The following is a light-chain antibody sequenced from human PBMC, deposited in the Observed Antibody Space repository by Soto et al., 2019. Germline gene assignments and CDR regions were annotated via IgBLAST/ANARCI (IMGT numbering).Light chain of an antibody. CDR3: QQYGSSPT. V-gene: IGKV3-20*01. J-gene: IGKJ5*01. CDR1: QSVSNNY. Sequence: EVVMTQSPATLPVSPGGRVTLSCRASQSVSNNYLAWYQQKPGQAPRRLIYGASSRATGIPDRFSGSGSGTDFTLTISRLEPEDFAVYYCQQYGSSPTFGEGTRLEIK. CDR2: GAS.